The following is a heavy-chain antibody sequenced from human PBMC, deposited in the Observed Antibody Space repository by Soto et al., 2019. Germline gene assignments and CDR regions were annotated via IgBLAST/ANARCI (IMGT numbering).Heavy chain of an antibody. J-gene: IGHJ6*02. CDR1: GFTFSDSY. D-gene: IGHD3-10*01. V-gene: IGHV3-11*06. CDR2: ISGSSGYT. CDR3: ARDRGGYGPPDV. Sequence: QVQLVESGGGLVKPGGSLRLSCAASGFTFSDSYMSWIRQAPGKGLQWVAYISGSSGYTGYEDSVKGRFTISRDNAKNSLYLQMNSLRAEDTAVYYCARDRGGYGPPDVWGQGTTVTVSS.